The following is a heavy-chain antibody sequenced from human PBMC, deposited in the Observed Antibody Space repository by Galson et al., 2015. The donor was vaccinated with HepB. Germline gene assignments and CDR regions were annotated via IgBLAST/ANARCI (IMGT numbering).Heavy chain of an antibody. V-gene: IGHV3-48*01. Sequence: SLRLSCAASGFTFSSYSMNWVRQAPGKGLEWVSYISSSSSTIYYADSVKGRFTISRDNAKNSLYLQMNSLRAEDTAVYYCARGTYYYDSSGYPNWFDPWGQGTLVTVSS. CDR2: ISSSSSTI. CDR3: ARGTYYYDSSGYPNWFDP. D-gene: IGHD3-22*01. CDR1: GFTFSSYS. J-gene: IGHJ5*02.